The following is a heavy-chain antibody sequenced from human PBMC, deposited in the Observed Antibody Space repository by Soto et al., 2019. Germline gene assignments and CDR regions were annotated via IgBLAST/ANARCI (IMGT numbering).Heavy chain of an antibody. D-gene: IGHD1-26*01. Sequence: TGGSLSLSCAASGFTFSGYAMNWVRQAPGKGLEWVSGITGSGGSTYYADSVKGRFTISRDNSKKTLFLQMNSVRVEDTAVYYCAKQLGSLGYYYYNGMDVWGQGTKVTVYS. CDR2: ITGSGGST. CDR1: GFTFSGYA. V-gene: IGHV3-23*01. J-gene: IGHJ6*02. CDR3: AKQLGSLGYYYYNGMDV.